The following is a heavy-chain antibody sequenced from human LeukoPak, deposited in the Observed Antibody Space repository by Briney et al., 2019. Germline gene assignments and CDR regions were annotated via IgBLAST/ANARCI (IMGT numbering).Heavy chain of an antibody. J-gene: IGHJ6*04. CDR1: GGSFSVYY. V-gene: IGHV4-34*01. Sequence: PSETLSLTCAVYGGSFSVYYWSWVRQPPGKGLERIGEINHSGSTNYNPSLKSRVTISVDTSKNQFSLKLSSVTAADTAVYYCARGSFVRGVIIDDYYYYYGMDVWGKGTTVTVSS. D-gene: IGHD3-10*02. CDR3: ARGSFVRGVIIDDYYYYYGMDV. CDR2: INHSGST.